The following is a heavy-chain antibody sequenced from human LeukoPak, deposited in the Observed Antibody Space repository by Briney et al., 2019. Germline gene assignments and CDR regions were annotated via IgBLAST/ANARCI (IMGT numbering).Heavy chain of an antibody. D-gene: IGHD3-3*01. CDR1: GGSISSYY. J-gene: IGHJ5*02. Sequence: PSETLSLTCTVSGGSISSYYWSWIRQPAGKGLEWIGRIYTSGSTNYNPSLKSRVTMSVDTSKNQFSLKLSSVTAADTAVYYCARGPSKYYDFWSGYYIPNWFDPWGQGTLVTVSS. CDR3: ARGPSKYYDFWSGYYIPNWFDP. V-gene: IGHV4-4*07. CDR2: IYTSGST.